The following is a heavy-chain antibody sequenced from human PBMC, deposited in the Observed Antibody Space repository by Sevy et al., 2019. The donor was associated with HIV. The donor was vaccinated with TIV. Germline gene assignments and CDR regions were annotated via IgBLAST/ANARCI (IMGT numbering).Heavy chain of an antibody. Sequence: SETLSLTCTVSGDSISSYYWSWIRQPAGKGLEWIGRMYASGSTNYNPSLKSRVTMSVDTSKNQFSLKLNSVTTADTAVFYCARESICSSTSCYTSSMDVRGQGTTVTVSS. CDR1: GDSISSYY. D-gene: IGHD2-2*01. CDR3: ARESICSSTSCYTSSMDV. CDR2: MYASGST. J-gene: IGHJ6*02. V-gene: IGHV4-4*07.